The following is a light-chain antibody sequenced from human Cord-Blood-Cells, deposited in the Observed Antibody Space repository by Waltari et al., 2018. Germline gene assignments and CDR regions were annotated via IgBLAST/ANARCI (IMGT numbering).Light chain of an antibody. CDR1: QSISSY. CDR2: AAS. CDR3: QQSYSTPLT. J-gene: IGKJ4*01. Sequence: DIQMNQYHSSLSASVGDRVTLTCRASQSISSYLNWYQQKPGKAPKLLIYAASSLQSGVPSRFSGSGSGTDFTLTISSLQPEDFATYYCQQSYSTPLTFGGGTKVEIK. V-gene: IGKV1-39*01.